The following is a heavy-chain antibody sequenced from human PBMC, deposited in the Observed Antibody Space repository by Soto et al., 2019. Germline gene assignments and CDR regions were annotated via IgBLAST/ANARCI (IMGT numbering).Heavy chain of an antibody. J-gene: IGHJ5*02. CDR3: ASLPPRVVASLRPIST. V-gene: IGHV4-4*02. Sequence: VQLRQSGPGLVNPSGPLSLTCAVSGGSISSSNWWAWVRQPPGKGLDWIGEIYHSGNTYYHPSLKDTVTITVDKSNNQFSLKLNSVTAADTAVYYCASLPPRVVASLRPISTWGQGTLVTVSS. CDR1: GGSISSSNW. D-gene: IGHD2-21*02. CDR2: IYHSGNT.